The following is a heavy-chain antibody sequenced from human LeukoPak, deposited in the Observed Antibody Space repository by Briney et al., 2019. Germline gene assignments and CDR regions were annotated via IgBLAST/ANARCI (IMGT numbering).Heavy chain of an antibody. CDR1: GGSISSYY. D-gene: IGHD6-13*01. CDR3: ARSTKTAAAGGDYNYFYCGMDV. Sequence: PSETLSLTCTVSGGSISSYYWSWIRQPPGSGLEWIAYMYYSGSTNYNPSLQSRVTISGDTSKNQFSLKLTSVTAADTAVYYCARSTKTAAAGGDYNYFYCGMDVWGQGTTVTVSS. CDR2: MYYSGST. V-gene: IGHV4-59*08. J-gene: IGHJ6*02.